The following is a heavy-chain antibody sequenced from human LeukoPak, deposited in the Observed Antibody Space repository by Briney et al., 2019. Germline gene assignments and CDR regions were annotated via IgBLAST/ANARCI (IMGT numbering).Heavy chain of an antibody. V-gene: IGHV4-4*02. CDR3: ARGHYDILTGYHYGMDV. D-gene: IGHD3-9*01. CDR1: GGSISSSNW. CDR2: IYHSGST. J-gene: IGHJ6*04. Sequence: SETLSLTCAVSGGSISSSNWWSWVRQPPGKGLEWIGEIYHSGSTNYNPSLKSRVTISVDKSKNQFSLKLSFVTAADTAVYYCARGHYDILTGYHYGMDVWGKGTTVTVSS.